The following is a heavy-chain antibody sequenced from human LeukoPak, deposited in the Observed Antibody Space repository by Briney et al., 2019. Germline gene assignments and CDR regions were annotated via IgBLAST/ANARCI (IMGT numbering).Heavy chain of an antibody. V-gene: IGHV3-21*04. CDR3: ARAPATRTAVTIFGVVTTYDAFDI. J-gene: IGHJ3*02. CDR2: ITSSSSYI. Sequence: GGSLRLSCAATGFTFSSYSMNWVRQAPGKGLEWVSSITSSSSYIYYADSLKGRFTVSRDNAKNSLYLQMNSLRAEDTAVYYCARAPATRTAVTIFGVVTTYDAFDIWGQGTMVTVSS. D-gene: IGHD3-3*01. CDR1: GFTFSSYS.